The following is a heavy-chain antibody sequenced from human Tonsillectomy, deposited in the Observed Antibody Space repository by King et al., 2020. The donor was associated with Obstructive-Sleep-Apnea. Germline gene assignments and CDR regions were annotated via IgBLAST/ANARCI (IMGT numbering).Heavy chain of an antibody. J-gene: IGHJ5*02. CDR3: ARGERWINWFDP. D-gene: IGHD5-12*01. CDR1: GGSISNGDFY. CDR2: IYYTGIT. Sequence: QLKESGPGLVKPSQTLSLTCNVSGGSISNGDFYWSWIRQPPGKAPEWIGYIYYTGITYYNPSLKSRISISIDTSKDQFSLKLRSVTAADTAVYFCARGERWINWFDPWGQGTLVTVSA. V-gene: IGHV4-30-4*01.